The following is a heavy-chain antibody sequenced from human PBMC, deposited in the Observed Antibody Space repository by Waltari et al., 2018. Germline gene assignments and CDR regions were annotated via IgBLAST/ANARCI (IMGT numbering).Heavy chain of an antibody. CDR2: MSYSGAT. Sequence: QVQVQESGPGLVKPSETLSLTCSVSGFSITSNRHSWGWIRQPPGQGLEWIGTMSYSGATYSSPSLKSRVTISRDTSENQLSLKLGSVTAADTAVYYCATYIGASLGTAAFDVWGQGTTVTVSS. V-gene: IGHV4-39*01. J-gene: IGHJ3*01. D-gene: IGHD5-12*01. CDR3: ATYIGASLGTAAFDV. CDR1: GFSITSNRHS.